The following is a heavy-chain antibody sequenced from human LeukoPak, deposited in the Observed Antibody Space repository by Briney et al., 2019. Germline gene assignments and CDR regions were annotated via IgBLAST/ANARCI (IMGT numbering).Heavy chain of an antibody. CDR1: GFTFSSYS. CDR2: ISSSRSYI. D-gene: IGHD1-26*01. J-gene: IGHJ4*02. V-gene: IGHV3-21*01. CDR3: ARGGQWELPYYFDY. Sequence: GGSLRLSCAASGFTFSSYSMNWVRQAPGKGLEWVSSISSSRSYIYYADSGKGRFIISRDNAKNSLYLQMNSLRAEDTAVYYCARGGQWELPYYFDYWGQGTLVTVSS.